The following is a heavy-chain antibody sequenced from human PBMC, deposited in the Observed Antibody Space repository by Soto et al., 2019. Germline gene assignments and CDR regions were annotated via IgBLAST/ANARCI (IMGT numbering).Heavy chain of an antibody. V-gene: IGHV4-30-4*01. CDR3: ARMSYFYDKWYFDL. CDR2: VYYSGTT. CDR1: GASINNNDYY. J-gene: IGHJ2*01. Sequence: SETLSLACTVSGASINNNDYYWSWIRQTPGKGLEWIGYVYYSGTTDYIPSLKSRLSMSIDKSQNQFTLKLNSVTAADTATYYCARMSYFYDKWYFDLWGRGTLVTVSS. D-gene: IGHD3-22*01.